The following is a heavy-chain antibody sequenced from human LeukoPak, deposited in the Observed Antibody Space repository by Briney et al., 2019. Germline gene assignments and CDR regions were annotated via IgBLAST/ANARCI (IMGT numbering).Heavy chain of an antibody. CDR1: GYTFTSYD. V-gene: IGHV1-8*01. CDR3: ARGGPNSGGWTLDH. D-gene: IGHD6-19*01. Sequence: ASVKVSCKASGYTFTSYDISWVRQATGQGLEWMGWMNPNSGNTGYAQKFQGRVTMTRNTSISTAYMELSSLTSEDMAVFYCARGGPNSGGWTLDHWGQGTLVSVSS. CDR2: MNPNSGNT. J-gene: IGHJ4*02.